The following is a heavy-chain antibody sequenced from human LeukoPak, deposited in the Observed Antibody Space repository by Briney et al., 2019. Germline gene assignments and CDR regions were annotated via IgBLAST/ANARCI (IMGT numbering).Heavy chain of an antibody. CDR1: GFTFSSYA. Sequence: PGGSLRLSCAASGFTFSSYAMSWVRQAPGKGLEWVSAVSGSVGSTYYADSVKGRFTISRDNSKNTLYLQMNGLRAEDTAVYYFAKGGIYRYFDYWGQGTLVTVSS. CDR2: VSGSVGST. D-gene: IGHD3-16*01. J-gene: IGHJ4*02. V-gene: IGHV3-23*01. CDR3: AKGGIYRYFDY.